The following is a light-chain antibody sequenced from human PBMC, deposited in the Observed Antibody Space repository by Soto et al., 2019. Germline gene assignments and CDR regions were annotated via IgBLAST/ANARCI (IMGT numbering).Light chain of an antibody. Sequence: EILMTQSPATLSVSPGERATVSCRASQSVSSNLAWYQQKPGQAPRLLIYGASTRATGIPARFSGSGSGTEFTLTISSLEPDDFAVYYCQQRADWPITFGQGTRLEIK. V-gene: IGKV3-15*01. J-gene: IGKJ5*01. CDR1: QSVSSN. CDR2: GAS. CDR3: QQRADWPIT.